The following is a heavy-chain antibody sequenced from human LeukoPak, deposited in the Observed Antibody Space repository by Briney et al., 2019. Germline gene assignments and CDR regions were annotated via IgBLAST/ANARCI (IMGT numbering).Heavy chain of an antibody. CDR3: AKDRYGDYGPFDN. CDR1: GFNFNSHG. D-gene: IGHD4-17*01. Sequence: GGSLRLSCAASGFNFNSHGMHWVRQAPGKGLEWVALIPSDGSYTYYADSVKGRFTISRDNSKNTLSLQMNSVRPDDTAVYYCAKDRYGDYGPFDNWGQGTMVTVSS. J-gene: IGHJ3*02. CDR2: IPSDGSYT. V-gene: IGHV3-30*18.